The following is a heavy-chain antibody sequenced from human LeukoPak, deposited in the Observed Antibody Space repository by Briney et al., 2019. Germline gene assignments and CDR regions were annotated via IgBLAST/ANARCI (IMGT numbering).Heavy chain of an antibody. CDR1: GFPFSSHG. CDR2: ISPGGGPT. CDR3: TRPYGSGSYSEA. V-gene: IGHV3-23*01. Sequence: GGTLRLSCAGSGFPFSSHGMNWVRQAPGKGLEWVSGISPGGGPTYYADSVKGRFTISRDDSKNTLYLQMKNLRSEDTAVYYCTRPYGSGSYSEAWGQGTLVTVSS. J-gene: IGHJ5*02. D-gene: IGHD3-10*01.